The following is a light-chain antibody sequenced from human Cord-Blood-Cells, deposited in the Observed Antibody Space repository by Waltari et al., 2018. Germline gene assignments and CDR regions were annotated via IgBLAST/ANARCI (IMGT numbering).Light chain of an antibody. J-gene: IGKJ2*01. CDR1: QSVSSY. V-gene: IGKV3-11*01. CDR2: DAS. Sequence: EIVLTQSPATLHLSPGERATLACRASQSVSSYLAWYQQKPGQAPRHLIYDASNRATGIPARFSGSGSGTDFTLTISSLEPEDFAVYYCQQRSNWPPYTFGQGTKLEIK. CDR3: QQRSNWPPYT.